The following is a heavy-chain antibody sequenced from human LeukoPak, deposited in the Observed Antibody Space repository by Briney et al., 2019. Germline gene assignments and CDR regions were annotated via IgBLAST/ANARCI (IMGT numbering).Heavy chain of an antibody. D-gene: IGHD3-10*01. CDR3: ARGGHRRYYYTSGSAFDP. CDR1: GYTLTSYG. CDR2: ISAYNGNT. J-gene: IGHJ5*02. V-gene: IGHV1-18*01. Sequence: ASVKVSCKASGYTLTSYGISWVRQAPGQGLEWMGWISAYNGNTHYAQNLQGRVTMTTDTSTSTAYMELKSLRSDDTAVYYCARGGHRRYYYTSGSAFDPWGQGTLVTVSS.